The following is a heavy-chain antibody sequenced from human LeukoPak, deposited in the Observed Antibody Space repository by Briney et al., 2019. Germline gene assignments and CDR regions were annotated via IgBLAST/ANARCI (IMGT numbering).Heavy chain of an antibody. CDR2: IKQDGSEK. CDR3: ARDGDFWSGYYYDY. Sequence: GGSLRLSCAASGFTFSSYWMSWVRQAPGKGLEWVANIKQDGSEKYYVDSVKGRFTISRDNSKNTLYLQMNSLRAEDTAVYYCARDGDFWSGYYYDYWGQGTLVTVSS. D-gene: IGHD3-3*01. J-gene: IGHJ4*02. V-gene: IGHV3-7*01. CDR1: GFTFSSYW.